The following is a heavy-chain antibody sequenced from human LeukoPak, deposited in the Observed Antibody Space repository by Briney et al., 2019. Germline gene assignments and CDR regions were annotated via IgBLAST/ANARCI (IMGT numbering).Heavy chain of an antibody. J-gene: IGHJ4*02. CDR2: INPNSGGT. CDR1: GYTFTGYY. V-gene: IGHV1-2*02. CDR3: ARAIKEYYYDSSGCYYFDY. Sequence: ASVKVSCKASGYTFTGYYMHWVRQAPGQGLEWMGWINPNSGGTNYAQKFQGRVTMTTDTSTSTAYMELRSLRSDDTAVYYCARAIKEYYYDSSGCYYFDYWGQGTLVTVSS. D-gene: IGHD3-22*01.